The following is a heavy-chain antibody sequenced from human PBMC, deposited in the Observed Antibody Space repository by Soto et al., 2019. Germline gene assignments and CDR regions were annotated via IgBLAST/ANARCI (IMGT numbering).Heavy chain of an antibody. J-gene: IGHJ4*02. CDR1: GYPFAYNW. D-gene: IGHD3-9*01. Sequence: PXESLTIFCTAAGYPFAYNWIGLVRQKSGKGLEWMGIVSPADSETRYSPSFEGQVTISADKSLGTAYLQWSSLKASDNAIYYCVRTAGAVTVYFKNWGPGTLVTVSS. CDR2: VSPADSET. V-gene: IGHV5-51*01. CDR3: VRTAGAVTVYFKN.